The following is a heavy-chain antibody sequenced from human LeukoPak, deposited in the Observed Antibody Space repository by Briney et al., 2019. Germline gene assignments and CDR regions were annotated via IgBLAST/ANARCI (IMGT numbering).Heavy chain of an antibody. Sequence: GRSLRLTCAASRFSFSSYAMHWVRQAPGKGLEWVAVISHDGKNKYSADSVKGRFTISRDNSKNTLYLQMNSLEAEDTAVYYCASFRRWDLEWLSAYYSSGMDVWGQGPTVT. J-gene: IGHJ6*02. CDR1: RFSFSSYA. V-gene: IGHV3-30*04. D-gene: IGHD3-3*01. CDR2: ISHDGKNK. CDR3: ASFRRWDLEWLSAYYSSGMDV.